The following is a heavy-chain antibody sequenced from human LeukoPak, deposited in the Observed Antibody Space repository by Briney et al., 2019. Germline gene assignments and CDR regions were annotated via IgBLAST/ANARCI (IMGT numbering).Heavy chain of an antibody. V-gene: IGHV4-59*12. Sequence: SETLSLTCIVSGGSLSHNYWGWVRQSPGKRLDWIAYISYNGATNFNPSLESRVTISVDRSNDQFSLRLRSVTAADTAVYYCAREEGGKVVVIKRGAFDIWGQGTMVTVSS. CDR3: AREEGGKVVVIKRGAFDI. CDR1: GGSLSHNY. D-gene: IGHD3-22*01. J-gene: IGHJ3*02. CDR2: ISYNGAT.